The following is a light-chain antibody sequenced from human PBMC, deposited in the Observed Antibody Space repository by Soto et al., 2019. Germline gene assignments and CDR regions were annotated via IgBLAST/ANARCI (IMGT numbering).Light chain of an antibody. CDR2: GAS. CDR1: QNIISN. CDR3: QHYNNWRGT. V-gene: IGKV3-15*01. J-gene: IGKJ4*01. Sequence: EIVVTQSPAILSLSPGERATLSCRASQNIISNLAWYQQKLGQAPRLLIYGASTRATGIPARFSGSGSGTEFTLNISSLQSEDFAVYYCQHYNNWRGTFGGGTKVDNK.